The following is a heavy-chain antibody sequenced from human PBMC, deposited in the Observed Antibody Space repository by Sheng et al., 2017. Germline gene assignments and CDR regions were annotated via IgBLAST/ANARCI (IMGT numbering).Heavy chain of an antibody. V-gene: IGHV4-38-2*01. D-gene: IGHD4-4*01. CDR1: GYSISSGYY. CDR3: ARVATVTTFYNWFDP. Sequence: QVQLQESGPGLVKPSETLSLTCAVSGYSISSGYYWGWIRQPPGKGLEWIGSIYHSGSTYYNPSLKSRVTISVDTSKNQFSLKLSSVTAADTAVYYCARVATVTTFYNWFDPGPTGTVGHRLL. J-gene: IGHJ5*02. CDR2: IYHSGST.